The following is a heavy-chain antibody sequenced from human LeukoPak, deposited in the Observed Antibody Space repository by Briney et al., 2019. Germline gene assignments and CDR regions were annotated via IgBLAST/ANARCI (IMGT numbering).Heavy chain of an antibody. Sequence: SQTLSLTCAISGASIASGNYHWDWIRQPAGKRPEYIGRISAGGRTNYNPSLKSRLTISMDTSNNHVSLRLTSVTAADTAVYYCTRGGHDYGGSFDPWGQGILVTVSS. V-gene: IGHV4-61*02. CDR3: TRGGHDYGGSFDP. CDR2: ISAGGRT. J-gene: IGHJ5*02. CDR1: GASIASGNYH. D-gene: IGHD4-23*01.